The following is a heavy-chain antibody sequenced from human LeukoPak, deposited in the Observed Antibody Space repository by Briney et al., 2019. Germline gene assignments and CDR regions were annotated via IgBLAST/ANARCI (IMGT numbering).Heavy chain of an antibody. CDR3: ARISPSSGTYWGSLYYYMDV. D-gene: IGHD1-26*01. CDR2: ISFSGTT. V-gene: IGHV4-59*01. CDR1: GGSINNYY. J-gene: IGHJ6*03. Sequence: PSETLSLTCTVSGGSINNYYWTWLRQPPGRGLEWIGYISFSGTTNYNPSLTSRVTISLDTSNNQFSLKLTSVTAADTAVYYCARISPSSGTYWGSLYYYMDVWGKGTTVTVSS.